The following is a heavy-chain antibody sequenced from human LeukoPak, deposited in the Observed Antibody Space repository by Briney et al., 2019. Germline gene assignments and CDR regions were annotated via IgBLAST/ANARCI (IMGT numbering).Heavy chain of an antibody. CDR1: GYTFTSYY. CDR3: ARDPRVIAAAGRFDY. D-gene: IGHD6-13*01. Sequence: GASVKVSCKASGYTFTSYYMHWVRQAPGQGLEWMGIINPSGGSTSYAQKFQGRVTMIRDTSTSTVYMELSSLRSEDTAVYYCARDPRVIAAAGRFDYWGQGTLVTVSS. CDR2: INPSGGST. J-gene: IGHJ4*02. V-gene: IGHV1-46*01.